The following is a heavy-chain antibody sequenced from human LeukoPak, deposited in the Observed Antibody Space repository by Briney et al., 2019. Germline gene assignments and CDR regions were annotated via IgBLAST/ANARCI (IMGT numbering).Heavy chain of an antibody. D-gene: IGHD3-10*01. CDR3: AKDDYYGSGSYFQWGWFDP. CDR1: GFTFSSYA. Sequence: GGSPRLSCAASGFTFSSYAMSWVRQAPGKGLEWVSAISGSGGSTYYADSVKGRFTISRDNSKNTLYLQMNSLRAEDTAVYYCAKDDYYGSGSYFQWGWFDPWGQGTLVTVSS. J-gene: IGHJ5*02. CDR2: ISGSGGST. V-gene: IGHV3-23*01.